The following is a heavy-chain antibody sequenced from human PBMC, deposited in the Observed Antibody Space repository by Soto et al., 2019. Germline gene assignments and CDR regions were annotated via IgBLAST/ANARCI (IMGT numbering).Heavy chain of an antibody. V-gene: IGHV1-69*13. CDR3: AGPPELMRSCHSRAMVF. CDR2: IIPIFGTA. CDR1: GGTFSSYA. Sequence: ASVKVSCKASGGTFSSYAISWVRQAPGQGLEWMGGIIPIFGTANYAQKFQGRVTITADESTSTAYMELSSLRSEDTAVYYCAGPPELMRSCHSRAMVFRGTGTT. J-gene: IGHJ6*03. D-gene: IGHD5-18*01.